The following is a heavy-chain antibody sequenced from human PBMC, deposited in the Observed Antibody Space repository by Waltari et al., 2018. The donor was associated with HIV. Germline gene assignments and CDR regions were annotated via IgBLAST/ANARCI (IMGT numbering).Heavy chain of an antibody. Sequence: QLQLQESGPGLVKPSETLSLTCTVSGGSISSSSYYWGWIRQPPGKGLEWIGSIYYSGSTYYNPSLKSRVTISVDTSKNQFSLKLSSVTAADTAVYYCARADLPIYGAMVSPFDYWGQGTLVTVSS. V-gene: IGHV4-39*07. J-gene: IGHJ4*02. CDR2: IYYSGST. CDR3: ARADLPIYGAMVSPFDY. D-gene: IGHD4-17*01. CDR1: GGSISSSSYY.